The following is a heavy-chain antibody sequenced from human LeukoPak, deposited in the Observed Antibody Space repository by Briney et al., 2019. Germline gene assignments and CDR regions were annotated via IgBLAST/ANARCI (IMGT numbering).Heavy chain of an antibody. J-gene: IGHJ6*03. CDR1: GFTFSSYG. CDR2: IRYDGSNK. CDR3: AKVGDYAEDYYYYMDV. V-gene: IGHV3-30*02. D-gene: IGHD4-17*01. Sequence: PGGSLRLSCAASGFTFSSYGMHWVRQAPGKGLEWVAFIRYDGSNKYYADSVKGRFTISRDNSKNTLYLQMNSLRAEDTAVYYCAKVGDYAEDYYYYMDVWGKGTTVTISS.